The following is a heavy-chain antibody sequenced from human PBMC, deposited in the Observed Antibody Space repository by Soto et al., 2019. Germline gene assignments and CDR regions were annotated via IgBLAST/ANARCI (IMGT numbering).Heavy chain of an antibody. CDR1: GFTFSSYA. CDR2: ISGSGGST. J-gene: IGHJ5*02. Sequence: EVQLLESGGGLVQPGGSLRLSCAASGFTFSSYAMSWVRQAPGKGLEWVSAISGSGGSTYYADSVKGRFTISRDNSKNTLYLQMNSLRAEDTAVYYCGPHPGIAAAVRWFDPWGQGTLVTVSS. CDR3: GPHPGIAAAVRWFDP. D-gene: IGHD6-13*01. V-gene: IGHV3-23*01.